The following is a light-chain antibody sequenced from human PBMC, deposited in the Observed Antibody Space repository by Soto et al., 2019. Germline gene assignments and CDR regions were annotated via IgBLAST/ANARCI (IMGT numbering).Light chain of an antibody. CDR1: QTISTL. CDR2: KAS. CDR3: QQYSTYPWT. J-gene: IGKJ1*01. Sequence: DIQMTQSPSTLSASVGDRVTITCRASQTISTLLAWYQQRPGKAPNLLIYKASSLESGVPSRFSGSGSGTEFTLTISSPQPDDFATYFCQQYSTYPWTFGQGTKEEVK. V-gene: IGKV1-5*03.